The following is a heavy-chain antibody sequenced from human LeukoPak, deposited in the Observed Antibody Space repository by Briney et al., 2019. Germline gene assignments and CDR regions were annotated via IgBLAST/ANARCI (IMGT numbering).Heavy chain of an antibody. CDR1: GFTFSSYG. Sequence: VGSLRLSCAASGFTFSSYGMHWVRQGPGKELEWVAVIWYDGNNKYYADSVKGRFTISRDNSKNTLYLQMNSLRAEDTAVYYCARSTSSEYDIYHFDYWGQGTLVTVSS. J-gene: IGHJ4*02. V-gene: IGHV3-33*01. D-gene: IGHD3-9*01. CDR3: ARSTSSEYDIYHFDY. CDR2: IWYDGNNK.